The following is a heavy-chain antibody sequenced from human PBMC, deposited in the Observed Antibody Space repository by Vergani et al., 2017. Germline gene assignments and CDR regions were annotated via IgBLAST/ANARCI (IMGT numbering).Heavy chain of an antibody. CDR3: ARDGYSSSWDYFDY. Sequence: QVQLPESGPGLVKASETLSLTCAVSGGSISSSNYYWDWIRQPPGKGREWIGIIYYSGSTYYNPSLKSRVTISIDTSKNQFSLKLTSVTAADTAEYYCARDGYSSSWDYFDYWGQGSLVSVSS. D-gene: IGHD6-13*01. V-gene: IGHV4-39*07. CDR1: GGSISSSNYY. CDR2: IYYSGST. J-gene: IGHJ4*02.